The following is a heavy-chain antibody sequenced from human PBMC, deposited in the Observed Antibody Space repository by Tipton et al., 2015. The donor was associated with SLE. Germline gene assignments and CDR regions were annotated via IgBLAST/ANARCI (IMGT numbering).Heavy chain of an antibody. Sequence: SLRLSCAASGSTFSSCWMSWVRQAPGKGLEWVANIKQDGSEKYYVDSVKGRFTISRDNAKNSLYLQMNSLRAEDTAVYYCARASTWGAVAGTGFDYWGQGTLVTVSS. CDR2: IKQDGSEK. D-gene: IGHD6-19*01. CDR1: GSTFSSCW. V-gene: IGHV3-7*01. CDR3: ARASTWGAVAGTGFDY. J-gene: IGHJ4*02.